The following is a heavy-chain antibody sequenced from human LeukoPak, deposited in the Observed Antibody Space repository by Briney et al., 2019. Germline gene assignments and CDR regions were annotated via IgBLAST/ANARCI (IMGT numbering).Heavy chain of an antibody. CDR3: VRDLWGAGGTQY. CDR2: IYNSGST. CDR1: GGSISSYY. V-gene: IGHV4-59*01. Sequence: SETLSLTCTVSGGSISSYYWSWVRQPPGKGLEWIGYIYNSGSTNYNPSLKSRVTISVDTSKNQYSLKMSSVTAADTAVYYCVRDLWGAGGTQYWGQGTQVIVSS. D-gene: IGHD6-13*01. J-gene: IGHJ4*02.